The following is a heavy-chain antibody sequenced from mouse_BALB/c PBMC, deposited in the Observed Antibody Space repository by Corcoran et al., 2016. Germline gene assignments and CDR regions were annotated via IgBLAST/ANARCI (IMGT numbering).Heavy chain of an antibody. CDR2: INPYNGAT. J-gene: IGHJ1*01. CDR1: GYSFTGYY. V-gene: IGHV1-19*01. CDR3: AREVHWYFDV. D-gene: IGHD2-14*01. Sequence: EVQLQQSGPVLVKPGASVKISCKASGYSFTGYYMHWVKQSHVKSLEWIGRINPYNGATSYNQNFKDKASLTVDKSSSTAYMELHSLTSEDSAVYYCAREVHWYFDVWGAGTTVTVSS.